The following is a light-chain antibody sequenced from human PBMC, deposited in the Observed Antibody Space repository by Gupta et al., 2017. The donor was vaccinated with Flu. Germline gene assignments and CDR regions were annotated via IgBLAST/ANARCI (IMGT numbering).Light chain of an antibody. Sequence: SYVLTQPPSVSVAPGQTAKITCGGSNIGSRSVHWYQQKSGQAPVLVVYDNSDRPSGIPERFSCSTSWNTATLIISRVEAGDDADYYWHVSHTSSEYWIVFGGGTKL. V-gene: IGLV3-21*02. J-gene: IGLJ3*02. CDR3: HVSHTSSEYWIV. CDR1: NIGSRS. CDR2: DNS.